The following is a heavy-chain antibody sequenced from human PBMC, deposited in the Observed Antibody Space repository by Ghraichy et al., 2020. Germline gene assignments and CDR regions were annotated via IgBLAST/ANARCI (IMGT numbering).Heavy chain of an antibody. Sequence: GESLNISCAASGFTVSSNYMSWVRQAPGKGLEWVSVIYSGGSTYYADSVKGRFTISRDNSKNTLYLQMNSLRAEDTAVYYCARDQVRHPRIQVFGRGGRDYYYGMDVWGQGTTVTVSS. CDR1: GFTVSSNY. CDR2: IYSGGST. V-gene: IGHV3-53*01. D-gene: IGHD3-3*01. CDR3: ARDQVRHPRIQVFGRGGRDYYYGMDV. J-gene: IGHJ6*02.